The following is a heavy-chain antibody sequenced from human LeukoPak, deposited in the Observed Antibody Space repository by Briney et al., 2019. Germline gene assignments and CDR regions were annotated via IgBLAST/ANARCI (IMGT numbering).Heavy chain of an antibody. CDR2: ISSSGSTI. J-gene: IGHJ6*02. V-gene: IGHV3-48*03. Sequence: GGSLRLSCAASGFTFSSYEMNWVRQAPGKGLEWASYISSSGSTIYYADSVKGRFTISRDNAKNSLYLQMNSLRAEDTAVYYCASRQAPYCSSTSCYWSYYYGMDVWGQGTTVTVSS. CDR3: ASRQAPYCSSTSCYWSYYYGMDV. CDR1: GFTFSSYE. D-gene: IGHD2-2*01.